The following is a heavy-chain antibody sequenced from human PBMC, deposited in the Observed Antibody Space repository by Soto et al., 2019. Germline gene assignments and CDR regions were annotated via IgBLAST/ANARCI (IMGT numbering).Heavy chain of an antibody. CDR2: IDPSDSYT. CDR1: GYSFTSYW. Sequence: PGESLKISCKGSGYSFTSYWISWVRQMPGKGLEWMGRIDPSDSYTNYNPSFQGHVTISADKSISTAYLQWSSLKASDTAMYYCATTTGPVLRYFDWLLYWGQGTLVTVSS. CDR3: ATTTGPVLRYFDWLLY. D-gene: IGHD3-9*01. V-gene: IGHV5-10-1*01. J-gene: IGHJ4*02.